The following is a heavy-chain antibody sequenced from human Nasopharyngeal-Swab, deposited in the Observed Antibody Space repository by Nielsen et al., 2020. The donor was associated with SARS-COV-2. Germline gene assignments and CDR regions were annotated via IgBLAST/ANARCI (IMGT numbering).Heavy chain of an antibody. J-gene: IGHJ6*02. D-gene: IGHD6-6*01. Sequence: GGSLRLSCAASGFTFSSYSMNWVRQAPGKGLEWVSYISSSSSTKYYADSVKGRFTISRDNAKNSLYLQMNSLRAEDTAVYYCARGGSSLNYYYYGMDVWGQGTTVTVSS. V-gene: IGHV3-48*04. CDR3: ARGGSSLNYYYYGMDV. CDR1: GFTFSSYS. CDR2: ISSSSSTK.